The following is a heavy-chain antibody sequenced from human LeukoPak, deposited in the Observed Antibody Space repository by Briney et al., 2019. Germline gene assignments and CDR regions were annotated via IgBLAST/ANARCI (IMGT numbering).Heavy chain of an antibody. CDR3: ARYSSSSGGASYYLDY. CDR1: GFTHRNYW. D-gene: IGHD6-6*01. J-gene: IGHJ4*01. V-gene: IGHV3-74*01. Sequence: GGSLRLSCTASGFTHRNYWMHWVRQVPGKRLVWVSRISGDGSVTNYADSVQGRFTISRDNAKNIVYLQINSLRSEDTAVYYCARYSSSSGGASYYLDYWGHGALVTVSS. CDR2: ISGDGSVT.